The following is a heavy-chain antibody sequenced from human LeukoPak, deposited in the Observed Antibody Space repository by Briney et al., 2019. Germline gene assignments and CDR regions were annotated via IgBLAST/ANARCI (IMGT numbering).Heavy chain of an antibody. Sequence: GGSLTLSCAASGCTFSSYWMSWVRQAPGKGLEWVANINQDESEKDYVDSVKGRFTISRDNAKNSLYLQMNSLIAEDKAVYYCERGNSQRFRFDPWGQGTLVTVSS. J-gene: IGHJ5*02. V-gene: IGHV3-7*05. CDR2: INQDESEK. CDR1: GCTFSSYW. D-gene: IGHD4-23*01. CDR3: ERGNSQRFRFDP.